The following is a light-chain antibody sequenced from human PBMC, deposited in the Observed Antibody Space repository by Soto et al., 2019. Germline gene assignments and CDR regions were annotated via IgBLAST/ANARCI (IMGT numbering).Light chain of an antibody. CDR1: QSLLHSDGYNY. J-gene: IGKJ4*01. CDR2: LGS. CDR3: MQALQTPLN. Sequence: DGVMTQSPLSLLVTPVEPASISCRSSQSLLHSDGYNYFDWFLQRPGQSPQVPSYLGSNLARGVPDRFSGSGSGTDFTLHISRLGAEDVGVYYCMQALQTPLNFGGGTKVEIK. V-gene: IGKV2-28*01.